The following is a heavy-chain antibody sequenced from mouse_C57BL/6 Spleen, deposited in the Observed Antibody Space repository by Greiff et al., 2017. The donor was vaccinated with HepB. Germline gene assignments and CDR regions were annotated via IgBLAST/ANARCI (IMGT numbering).Heavy chain of an antibody. J-gene: IGHJ2*01. CDR2: ISGGGGNT. Sequence: EVHLVESGGGLVKPGGSLKLSCAASGFTFSSYTMSWVRQTPEKRLEWVATISGGGGNTYYPDSVKGRFTISRDNAKNTLYLQMSSLRSEDTALYYCARHKAYYSNYFDYWGQGTTLTVSS. CDR1: GFTFSSYT. V-gene: IGHV5-9*01. CDR3: ARHKAYYSNYFDY. D-gene: IGHD2-5*01.